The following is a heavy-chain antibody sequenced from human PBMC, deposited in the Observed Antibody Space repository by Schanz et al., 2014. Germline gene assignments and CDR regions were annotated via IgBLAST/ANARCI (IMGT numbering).Heavy chain of an antibody. D-gene: IGHD3-3*01. Sequence: QVQLVQSGAEVKKPGASVRVSCKASGYTFTSYGISWVRQAPGQGLEWMGWISAYNGKTKYPQKLQGRVTMTTDTSTRSAYMELRSLRSDDTAVYDCARSASRDFWSGYYTRFDYWGQGTLVTVSS. V-gene: IGHV1-18*01. CDR3: ARSASRDFWSGYYTRFDY. CDR2: ISAYNGKT. J-gene: IGHJ4*02. CDR1: GYTFTSYG.